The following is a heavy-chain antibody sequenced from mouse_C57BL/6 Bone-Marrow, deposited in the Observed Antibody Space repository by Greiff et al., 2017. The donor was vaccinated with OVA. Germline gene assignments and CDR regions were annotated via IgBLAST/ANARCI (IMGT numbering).Heavy chain of an antibody. D-gene: IGHD1-1*01. V-gene: IGHV1-81*01. J-gene: IGHJ2*01. CDR3: ARRADYYGSSYVDY. CDR1: GYTFTSYG. CDR2: IYPRSGNT. Sequence: QVQLKESGAELARPGASVKLSCKASGYTFTSYGISWVKQRTGQGLEWIGEIYPRSGNTYYNEKFKGKATLTADKSSSTAYMELRSLTSEDSAVYFCARRADYYGSSYVDYWGQGTTLTVSS.